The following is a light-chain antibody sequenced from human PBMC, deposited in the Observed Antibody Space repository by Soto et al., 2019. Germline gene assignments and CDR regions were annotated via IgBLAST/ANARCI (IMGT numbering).Light chain of an antibody. CDR3: QQYYSVPFT. CDR2: WAS. Sequence: DIVMTQSPDSLAVSLGEWTTINCKSSQSVLYTSDNKNYLAWYQQKPGQPPKLLIYWASTRESGVPDRFSGSGFGTDFTLTISYLQAEDVAVYYGQQYYSVPFTFGPGNKVDIK. J-gene: IGKJ3*01. CDR1: QSVLYTSDNKNY. V-gene: IGKV4-1*01.